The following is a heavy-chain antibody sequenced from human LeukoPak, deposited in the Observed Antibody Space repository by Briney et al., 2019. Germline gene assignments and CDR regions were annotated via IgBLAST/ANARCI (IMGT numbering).Heavy chain of an antibody. D-gene: IGHD1-14*01. CDR3: TRDRSRAEDD. V-gene: IGHV3-7*01. J-gene: IGHJ4*02. CDR1: GFTFSGHR. CDR2: INQGGSDK. Sequence: GGALRLSCAASGFTFSGHRMSWVRQAPGRGLEWVANINQGGSDKYYVDSVKGRFTISRDNANNLLYLQMNSLRGEDTAVYYCTRDRSRAEDDWGQGTLVTVSS.